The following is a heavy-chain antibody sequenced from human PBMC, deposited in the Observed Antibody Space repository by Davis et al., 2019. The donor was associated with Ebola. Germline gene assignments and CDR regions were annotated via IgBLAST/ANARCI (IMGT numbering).Heavy chain of an antibody. J-gene: IGHJ5*02. V-gene: IGHV4-30-2*01. Sequence: MPSETLSLTCAVSGGSISSGGYSWSWIRQPPGKGLEWIGYIHHSGSTYYNPSRKSRVTISVDRPKNQFSLKLSSVTAADTAVYYCARGYYDGRGWFDPWGQGTLVTVSS. D-gene: IGHD3-3*01. CDR3: ARGYYDGRGWFDP. CDR2: IHHSGST. CDR1: GGSISSGGYS.